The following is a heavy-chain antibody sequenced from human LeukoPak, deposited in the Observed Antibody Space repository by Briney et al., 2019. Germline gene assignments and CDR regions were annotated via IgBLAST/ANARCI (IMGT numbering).Heavy chain of an antibody. CDR1: RYTFTTYY. D-gene: IGHD3-10*01. CDR2: INPSGGST. V-gene: IGHV1-46*01. Sequence: GASVKVSCKASRYTFTTYYVHWVRQAPGQGLEWMGIINPSGGSTTYAQKFRGRLTMTRDMSTSTVYMELSSLRSEDTAVYYCARGMIRGVIGGGAFDIWGRGTMVTVSS. CDR3: ARGMIRGVIGGGAFDI. J-gene: IGHJ3*02.